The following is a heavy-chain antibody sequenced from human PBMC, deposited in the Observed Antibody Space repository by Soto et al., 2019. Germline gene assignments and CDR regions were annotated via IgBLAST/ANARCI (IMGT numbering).Heavy chain of an antibody. CDR3: AREARYVRGALHYEGIDY. J-gene: IGHJ4*02. Sequence: EVQLLESGGGLAQPGGSLRLSCAASGFTFSSYSMNWVRRAPGKGLEWVSAFSAGGGDNTHYADSVKGRFTISRDNSKNTLFLQMNSLRAEDTARYYCAREARYVRGALHYEGIDYWGQGTLVTVSS. V-gene: IGHV3-23*01. CDR1: GFTFSSYS. D-gene: IGHD3-10*02. CDR2: FSAGGGDNT.